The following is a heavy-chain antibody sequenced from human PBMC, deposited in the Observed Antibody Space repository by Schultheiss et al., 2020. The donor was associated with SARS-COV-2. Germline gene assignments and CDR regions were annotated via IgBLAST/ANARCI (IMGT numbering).Heavy chain of an antibody. D-gene: IGHD3-16*01. CDR3: ARAGLALDV. J-gene: IGHJ6*04. CDR1: GFTFSSYS. V-gene: IGHV3-21*04. CDR2: IDSSSYYI. Sequence: GESLKISCAASGFTFSSYSMNWVRQAPGKGLEWVSSIDSSSYYIYYAESLKGRFTISRDNAKNSVFLQMNSLRAEDTAVYYCARAGLALDVWGKGTTVTVSS.